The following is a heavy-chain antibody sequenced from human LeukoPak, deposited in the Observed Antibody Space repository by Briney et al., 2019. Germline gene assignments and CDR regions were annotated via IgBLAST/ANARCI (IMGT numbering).Heavy chain of an antibody. V-gene: IGHV3-7*05. CDR2: INKDGSEI. J-gene: IGHJ3*02. Sequence: AGGSLRLSCVASGFSFGSYWMSWARQAPGKGLEWVANINKDGSEIYYVDSVRGRFTISRDNAKSSLSLPSVYLQMNSLRVEDTAVYYCVRGFDGYYGFDIWGQGTMVTVSS. CDR1: GFSFGSYW. D-gene: IGHD5-24*01. CDR3: VRGFDGYYGFDI.